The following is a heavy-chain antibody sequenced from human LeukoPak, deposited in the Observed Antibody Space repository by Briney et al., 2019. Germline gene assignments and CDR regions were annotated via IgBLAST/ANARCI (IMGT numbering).Heavy chain of an antibody. CDR3: TRPLPGSPYFDY. CDR1: GYSFTNYW. Sequence: GESLKISCKGSGYSFTNYWIAWVRPMPGKGLDFMGIVFPGDSDTRYSPSFQGQVTISVDRSISTSYLQWSYLKASDTALYYCTRPLPGSPYFDYWGQGTLLTVSS. CDR2: VFPGDSDT. V-gene: IGHV5-51*01. J-gene: IGHJ4*02.